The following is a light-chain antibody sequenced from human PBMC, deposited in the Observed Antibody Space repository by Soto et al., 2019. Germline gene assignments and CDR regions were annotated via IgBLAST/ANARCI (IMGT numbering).Light chain of an antibody. V-gene: IGKV1-39*01. J-gene: IGKJ1*01. CDR1: QSISNH. Sequence: DIQLTQSPSALSASVGDRVTITCRASQSISNHLNWYQQIPGKAPRLLISAASSLQSGVSSRFSGSGSGTDFTLTISSLQPEDFATYYCQHSFLTSWTFGQGTRVDIK. CDR3: QHSFLTSWT. CDR2: AAS.